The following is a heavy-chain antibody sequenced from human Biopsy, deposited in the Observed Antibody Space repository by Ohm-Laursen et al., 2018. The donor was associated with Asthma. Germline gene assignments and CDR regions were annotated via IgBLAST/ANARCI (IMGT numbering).Heavy chain of an antibody. D-gene: IGHD3-9*01. V-gene: IGHV1-3*01. CDR2: INAGNGNT. Sequence: ASVTVSCQVSGYTFINYAIHWVRQAPGQRLEWMGWINAGNGNTKYSQKFQGRVTITRDTSASTAYMDLSSLRSEDTAVYYCARTYYDFLTGQVNDVFAIWGQGTMVTVSS. J-gene: IGHJ3*02. CDR1: GYTFINYA. CDR3: ARTYYDFLTGQVNDVFAI.